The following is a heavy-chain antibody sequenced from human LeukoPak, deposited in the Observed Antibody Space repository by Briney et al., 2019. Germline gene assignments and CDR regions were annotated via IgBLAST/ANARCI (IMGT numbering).Heavy chain of an antibody. CDR3: ARVTGYSGSYALDY. CDR2: ISSSSSYI. CDR1: GFTFSSYS. J-gene: IGHJ4*02. Sequence: GGSLRLSCAAPGFTFSSYSMNWVRQAPGKGLEWVSSISSSSSYIYYADSVKGRFTISRDNAKNSLYLQMNSLRAEDTAVYYCARVTGYSGSYALDYWGQGTLVTVSS. D-gene: IGHD1-26*01. V-gene: IGHV3-21*01.